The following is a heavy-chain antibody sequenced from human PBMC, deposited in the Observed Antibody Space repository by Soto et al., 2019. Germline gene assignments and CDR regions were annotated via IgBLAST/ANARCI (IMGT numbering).Heavy chain of an antibody. CDR2: IDWDDDK. Sequence: ESGPKPVSPTRTLTLTCTFSGFSLHSSGMCVSWIRQPPGKALEWLALIDWDDDKYYSTSPKTRLTISKDTSKNQVVLTMTNMDPVDTATYYCARTRDQGMDVWGQGTTVTVSS. J-gene: IGHJ6*02. V-gene: IGHV2-70*01. CDR3: ARTRDQGMDV. CDR1: GFSLHSSGMC.